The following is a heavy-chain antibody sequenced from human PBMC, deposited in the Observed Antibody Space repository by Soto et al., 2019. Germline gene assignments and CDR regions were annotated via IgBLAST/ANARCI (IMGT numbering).Heavy chain of an antibody. CDR2: ISGSGETT. CDR3: AKDFPYCSGGTCLTKFFDS. D-gene: IGHD2-15*01. V-gene: IGHV3-23*01. Sequence: GGSLRLSCASSGFTFSDYAMNWVRQAPGKGREWVTGISGSGETTYYADSVKGRFTISRDNSKNTLYVQMNGLRAEDTAVYSCAKDFPYCSGGTCLTKFFDSWGQGTLVTVSS. CDR1: GFTFSDYA. J-gene: IGHJ4*02.